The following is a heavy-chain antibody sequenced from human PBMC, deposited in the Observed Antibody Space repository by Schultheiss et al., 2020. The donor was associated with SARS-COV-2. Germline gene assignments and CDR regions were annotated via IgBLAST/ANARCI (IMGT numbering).Heavy chain of an antibody. Sequence: SETLSLTCTVSGGSISSYYWSWIRQPPGKGLEWIGSLSYSGITNYNPSLKSRVTTSVDTSRNQFSLKVNSATAADTAVYYCARSGRYFQHWAQGTLVTVSS. D-gene: IGHD1-1*01. CDR2: LSYSGIT. J-gene: IGHJ1*01. V-gene: IGHV4-59*12. CDR1: GGSISSYY. CDR3: ARSGRYFQH.